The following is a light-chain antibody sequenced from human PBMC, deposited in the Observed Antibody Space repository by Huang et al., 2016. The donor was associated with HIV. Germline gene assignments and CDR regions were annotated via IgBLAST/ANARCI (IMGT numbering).Light chain of an antibody. Sequence: EIVMTQSPATLSVSPGERATLSCRASQSVSSNLAWYQQKPGQAPRVLIYYSSTRGNGIPDRFSGSGSVTEVTLTISSLQSEDSGGYYCKQYNEGPTVTFGGGTKVEIK. V-gene: IGKV3-15*01. CDR1: QSVSSN. CDR3: KQYNEGPTVT. CDR2: YSS. J-gene: IGKJ4*01.